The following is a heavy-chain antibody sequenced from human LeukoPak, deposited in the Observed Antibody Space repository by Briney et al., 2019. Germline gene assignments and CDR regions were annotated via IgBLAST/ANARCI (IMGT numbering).Heavy chain of an antibody. CDR2: ISSSSSTI. Sequence: GGSLRLSCAASGFTFSSSSMSWVRQAPGKGLEWVSYISSSSSTIYYADSVKGRFTISRDNAKNSLYLQMNSLRDEDTAVYYCAPTGVGSFDYWGQGTLVTVSS. J-gene: IGHJ4*02. V-gene: IGHV3-48*02. D-gene: IGHD3-10*01. CDR3: APTGVGSFDY. CDR1: GFTFSSSS.